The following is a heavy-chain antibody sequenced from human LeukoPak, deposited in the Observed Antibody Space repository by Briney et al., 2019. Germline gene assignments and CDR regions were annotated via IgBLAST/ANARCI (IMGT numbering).Heavy chain of an antibody. D-gene: IGHD3-16*01. V-gene: IGHV1-46*01. CDR1: GGTFSSYA. CDR2: INPSGGST. Sequence: ASVKVSCKASGGTFSSYAISWVRQAPGQGLEWMGIINPSGGSTSYAQKFQGRVTMTRDTSTSTVYMELSSLRSEDTAVYYCARDWGYYGMDVWGQGTTVTVSS. J-gene: IGHJ6*02. CDR3: ARDWGYYGMDV.